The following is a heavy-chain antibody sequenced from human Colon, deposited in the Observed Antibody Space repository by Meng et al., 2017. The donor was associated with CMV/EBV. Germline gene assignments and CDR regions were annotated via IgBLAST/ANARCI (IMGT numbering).Heavy chain of an antibody. V-gene: IGHV1-18*01. D-gene: IGHD2-15*01. Sequence: QVQLVQSGAEVTKPGASVEVSCKASGYTFTSHGISWARQAPGQGLEWMGWISAYNTNTDYAQKLQGRVTMTTDTSTSTAYMDLRTLKSDDTAVYYCTRDIVLWGQGTLVTVSS. CDR3: TRDIVL. CDR2: ISAYNTNT. J-gene: IGHJ4*02. CDR1: GYTFTSHG.